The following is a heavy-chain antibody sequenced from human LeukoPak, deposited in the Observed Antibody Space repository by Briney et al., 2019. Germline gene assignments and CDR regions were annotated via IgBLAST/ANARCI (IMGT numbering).Heavy chain of an antibody. CDR1: GGSISSYY. D-gene: IGHD3-22*01. V-gene: IGHV4-4*07. CDR2: IYTSGTI. J-gene: IGHJ6*03. Sequence: SETLSLTCTVSGGSISSYYWSWIRQSAGTALEWIGRIYTSGTITYNPSLKSRVTMSVDTSKNQFSLKLSSVTAADTAVYYCARGRASSYYDSSGPPGPGYYYYYMDVWGKGTTVTVSS. CDR3: ARGRASSYYDSSGPPGPGYYYYYMDV.